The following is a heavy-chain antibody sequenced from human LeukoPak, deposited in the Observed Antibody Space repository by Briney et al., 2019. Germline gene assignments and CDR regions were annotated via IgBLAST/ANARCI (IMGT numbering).Heavy chain of an antibody. Sequence: AASVKVSCKASGYTFTSYDINWVRQATGQGLEWMGWMNPNSGNTGYAQKFRGRVTMTRNTSISTAYMELSSLRSEDTAVYYCARSGIAAAGRGLDVWGKGTTVTVSS. V-gene: IGHV1-8*01. J-gene: IGHJ6*04. CDR1: GYTFTSYD. CDR2: MNPNSGNT. D-gene: IGHD6-13*01. CDR3: ARSGIAAAGRGLDV.